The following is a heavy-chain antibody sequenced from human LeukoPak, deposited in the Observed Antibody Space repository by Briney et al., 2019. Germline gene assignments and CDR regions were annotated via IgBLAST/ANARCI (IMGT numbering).Heavy chain of an antibody. CDR1: GYTFTGYY. J-gene: IGHJ3*02. CDR3: ASRIYYDSSGYYLDDAFDI. D-gene: IGHD3-22*01. V-gene: IGHV1-2*04. CDR2: INPNSGGT. Sequence: ASVKVSCKASGYTFTGYYMHWVRQVPGQGLEWMGWINPNSGGTNYAQKFQGWVTMTRDTSISTAYMELSRLRSDDTAVYYCASRIYYDSSGYYLDDAFDIWGQGTMVTVSS.